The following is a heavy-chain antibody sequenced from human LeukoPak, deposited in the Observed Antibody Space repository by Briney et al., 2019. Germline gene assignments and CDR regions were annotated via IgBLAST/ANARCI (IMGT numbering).Heavy chain of an antibody. J-gene: IGHJ4*02. Sequence: SETLSLTCTVSGGSISSYYWSWIRQPPGKGLEWIGYIYYSGSTNYNPSLKSRVTISVDTSKNQFSLKLSSVTAADTAVYYCARTEVDIVATIPMYFDYWGQGTLVTVSS. CDR3: ARTEVDIVATIPMYFDY. CDR1: GGSISSYY. D-gene: IGHD5-12*01. V-gene: IGHV4-59*01. CDR2: IYYSGST.